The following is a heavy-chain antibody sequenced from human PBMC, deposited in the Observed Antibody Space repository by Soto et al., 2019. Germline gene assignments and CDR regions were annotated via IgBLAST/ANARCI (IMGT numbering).Heavy chain of an antibody. D-gene: IGHD2-15*01. Sequence: ASVKVCCKASGYTFTSYGISWVRQAPGQGLEWMGWISAYNGNTNYAQRLQGRVTMTTDTSTSTAYMELRSLRSDDTAVYYCAREMVVAATLLADYWGQGTLVTVSS. CDR3: AREMVVAATLLADY. J-gene: IGHJ4*02. CDR2: ISAYNGNT. CDR1: GYTFTSYG. V-gene: IGHV1-18*01.